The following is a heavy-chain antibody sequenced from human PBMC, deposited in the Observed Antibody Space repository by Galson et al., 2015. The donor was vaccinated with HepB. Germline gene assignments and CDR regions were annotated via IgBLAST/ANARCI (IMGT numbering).Heavy chain of an antibody. J-gene: IGHJ3*02. Sequence: SVKVSCKASGYTFTGYYMHWVRQAPGQGLEWMGWINPNSGGTNYAQKFQGRVTMTRDTSISTAYMELSRLRSDDTAVYYCARPVLYYDFWSGYSNDAFDIWGQGTMVTVSS. D-gene: IGHD3-3*01. V-gene: IGHV1-2*02. CDR2: INPNSGGT. CDR3: ARPVLYYDFWSGYSNDAFDI. CDR1: GYTFTGYY.